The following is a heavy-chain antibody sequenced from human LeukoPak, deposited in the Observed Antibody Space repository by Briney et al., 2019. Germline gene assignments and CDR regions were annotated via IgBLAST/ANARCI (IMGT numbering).Heavy chain of an antibody. V-gene: IGHV3-7*01. CDR2: ISTDGSAD. D-gene: IGHD4-11*01. J-gene: IGHJ4*02. CDR1: GFTFSSYW. Sequence: QPGGSLRLSCVASGFTFSSYWMSWVRQAPGKGLEWVANISTDGSADDYVDSVRGRFAISRDNAKRSLYLQMNSLSPEDTAVYYCANQAYSHFDYWGQGTLVSVSS. CDR3: ANQAYSHFDY.